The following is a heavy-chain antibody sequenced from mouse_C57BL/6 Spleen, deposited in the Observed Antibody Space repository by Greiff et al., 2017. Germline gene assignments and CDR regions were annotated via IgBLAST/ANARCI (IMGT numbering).Heavy chain of an antibody. CDR1: GFTFSSYA. J-gene: IGHJ1*03. Sequence: EVKVVESGGGLVKPGGSLKLSCAASGFTFSSYAMSWVRQTPEKRLEWVATISDGGSYTYYPDNVKGRFTISRDNAKNNLYLQMSHLKSEDTAMYYCARESLYYYGSEGYFDVWGTGTTVTVSS. D-gene: IGHD1-1*01. V-gene: IGHV5-4*01. CDR2: ISDGGSYT. CDR3: ARESLYYYGSEGYFDV.